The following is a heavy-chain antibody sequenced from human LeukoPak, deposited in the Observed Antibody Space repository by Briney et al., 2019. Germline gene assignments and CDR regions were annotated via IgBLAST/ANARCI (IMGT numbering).Heavy chain of an antibody. CDR2: IYYSGST. J-gene: IGHJ5*02. CDR3: ARHVVWGGYLGEFDP. D-gene: IGHD3-3*01. Sequence: SETLSLTCTISGGSISGSSYYWGWIRQPPGKGLEWIGSIYYSGSTYFNPSLKSRVTISVDTSKNQFSLKLSSVTAADTAVYYCARHVVWGGYLGEFDPWGQGTLVTVSS. V-gene: IGHV4-39*01. CDR1: GGSISGSSYY.